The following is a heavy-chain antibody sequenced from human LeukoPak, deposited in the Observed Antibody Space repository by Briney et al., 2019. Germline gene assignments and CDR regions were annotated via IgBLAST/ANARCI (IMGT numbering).Heavy chain of an antibody. V-gene: IGHV3-30-3*01. Sequence: GGSRRLSCAASGFTFSSYAMHWVRQAPGKGLEWVAVISYDGSNKYYADSVKGRFTISRDNSKNTLYLQMNSLRAEDTAVYYCARDASGYYYDPSYYFDYWGQGTLVTVSS. CDR2: ISYDGSNK. CDR1: GFTFSSYA. D-gene: IGHD3-22*01. CDR3: ARDASGYYYDPSYYFDY. J-gene: IGHJ4*02.